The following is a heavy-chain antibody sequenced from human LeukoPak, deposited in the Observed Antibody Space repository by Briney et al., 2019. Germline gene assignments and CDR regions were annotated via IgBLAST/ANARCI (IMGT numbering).Heavy chain of an antibody. CDR2: IRSKSYGGTT. J-gene: IGHJ4*02. CDR3: TRSGSSGWYPGFDY. V-gene: IGHV3-49*04. CDR1: GFIFGDYA. D-gene: IGHD6-19*01. Sequence: GGSLRLSSTTSGFIFGDYAMSWVRQAPGKGLEWVGFIRSKSYGGTTEYAASVKGRFTISRDDSKTIAYLQMNNLKTEDTAVYYCTRSGSSGWYPGFDYWGQGTLVTVSS.